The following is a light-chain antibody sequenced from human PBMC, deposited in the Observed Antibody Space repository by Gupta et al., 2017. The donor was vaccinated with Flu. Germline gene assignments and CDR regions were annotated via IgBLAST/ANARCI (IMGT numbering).Light chain of an antibody. V-gene: IGKV3-15*01. CDR2: GAS. CDR1: QSVRSN. Sequence: EIVMTQSPATLSVSPGERATLSCRASQSVRSNVAWYQQKPGQAPRLLIYGASTRATGLPARFSGSGSGTEFTLTISSLQSEDFAVYYCQQYKNWPPCTFGQGTKLEIK. J-gene: IGKJ2*02. CDR3: QQYKNWPPCT.